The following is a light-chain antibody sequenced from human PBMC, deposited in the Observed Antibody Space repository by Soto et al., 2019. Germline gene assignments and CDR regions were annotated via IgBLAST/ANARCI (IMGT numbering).Light chain of an antibody. CDR3: SSYTSSSTL. V-gene: IGLV2-14*01. CDR2: DVS. Sequence: QSALTQPASVPGSPGQSITISCTGTSSDVGDYNYVSWYQQHPGKAPKLMLYDVSNRPSGISNRFSGSKSGNTASLTISGLQAEDEADYYCSSYTSSSTLFGTGTKVTVL. J-gene: IGLJ1*01. CDR1: SSDVGDYNY.